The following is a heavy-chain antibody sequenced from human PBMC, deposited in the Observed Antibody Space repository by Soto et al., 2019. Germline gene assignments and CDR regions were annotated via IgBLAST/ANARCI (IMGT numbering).Heavy chain of an antibody. Sequence: PSETLSLTCTVSGGSISSYYWSWIRQPPGKGLEWIGYIYYSGSTNYNPSLKSRVTISVDTSKNQFSLKLSSVTAADTAVYYCAGRYGDYFAYWGQGTLVTVSS. CDR2: IYYSGST. CDR1: GGSISSYY. V-gene: IGHV4-59*08. D-gene: IGHD4-17*01. J-gene: IGHJ4*02. CDR3: AGRYGDYFAY.